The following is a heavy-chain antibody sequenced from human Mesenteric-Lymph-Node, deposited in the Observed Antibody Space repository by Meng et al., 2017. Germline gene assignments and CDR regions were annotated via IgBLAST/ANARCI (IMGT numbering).Heavy chain of an antibody. V-gene: IGHV3-23*01. CDR2: ITASGFTT. J-gene: IGHJ3*02. CDR1: GGSISSSSYY. Sequence: ETLSLTCTVSGGSISSSSYYWGWIRQPPGKGLEWVSAITASGFTTHYADSVKGRYTISRDNSQNTLTLQMSSLRADDAAVYYCARAPLWFGEIVDDFDIWGQGTVVTVSS. D-gene: IGHD3-10*01. CDR3: ARAPLWFGEIVDDFDI.